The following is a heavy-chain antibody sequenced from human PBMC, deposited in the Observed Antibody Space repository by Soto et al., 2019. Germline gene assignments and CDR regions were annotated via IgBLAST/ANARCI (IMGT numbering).Heavy chain of an antibody. J-gene: IGHJ4*02. Sequence: ASVKVSCKVSGYTLTELSMHWVRQAPGKGLEWMGGFDPEDGETIYAQKFQGRVTMTEDTSTDTAYMELSSLRSEDTAVYYYATDPGYCSGGSCYRDYWGQGTLVTVS. CDR1: GYTLTELS. D-gene: IGHD2-15*01. CDR3: ATDPGYCSGGSCYRDY. V-gene: IGHV1-24*01. CDR2: FDPEDGET.